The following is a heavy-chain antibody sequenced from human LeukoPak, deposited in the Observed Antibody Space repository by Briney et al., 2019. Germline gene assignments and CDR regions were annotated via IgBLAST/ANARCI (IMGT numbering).Heavy chain of an antibody. V-gene: IGHV1-18*01. CDR3: ARESDYYDSSVPGGHFDY. CDR1: GYTFTSYG. J-gene: IGHJ4*02. D-gene: IGHD3-22*01. CDR2: ISAYNGNT. Sequence: ASVKVSCKASGYTFTSYGISWVRQAPGQGLEWMGWISAYNGNTNYAQKLQGRVTMTTDTSTSTAYMELRSLRSEDTAVYYCARESDYYDSSVPGGHFDYWGQGTLVTVSS.